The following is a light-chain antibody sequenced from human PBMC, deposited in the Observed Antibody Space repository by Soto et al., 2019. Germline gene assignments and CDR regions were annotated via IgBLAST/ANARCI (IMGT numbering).Light chain of an antibody. V-gene: IGKV1-27*01. CDR2: AAS. CDR3: QKYNSAPPLT. J-gene: IGKJ4*01. Sequence: DIQMTQSPSSLSASVGDRVTITCRASQGIGNYLPGYHQKPGKVPKLRIYAASTLQSGVPFRFSGSGSGTDFTLTISSLQPEDVATYYCQKYNSAPPLTFGGGTKVEIK. CDR1: QGIGNY.